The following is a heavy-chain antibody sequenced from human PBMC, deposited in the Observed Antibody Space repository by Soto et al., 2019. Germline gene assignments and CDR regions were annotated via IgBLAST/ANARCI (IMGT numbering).Heavy chain of an antibody. V-gene: IGHV1-2*02. J-gene: IGHJ4*02. D-gene: IGHD1-1*01. Sequence: GASVKVPCKASGYTFTGHYMHWVRQAPGQGLEWMGWINPNSGGTNYAQKFQGRVTMTRDTSLSTAYMELSRQVSDDTAVYYCARAPHWNDDVGPYFDYWGQGTLVTVSS. CDR1: GYTFTGHY. CDR2: INPNSGGT. CDR3: ARAPHWNDDVGPYFDY.